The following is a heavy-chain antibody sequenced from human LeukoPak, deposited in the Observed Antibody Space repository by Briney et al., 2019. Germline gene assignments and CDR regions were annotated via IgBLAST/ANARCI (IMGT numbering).Heavy chain of an antibody. V-gene: IGHV3-11*03. Sequence: GGSPRLSCAASGFTFSDYYMSWMRQAPGKGLEWVSYISSSSTYTNYADSVKGRFTISRDNARNSLYLQMSSLRADDTAVYYCARRMTSVTTFDYWGQGTLITVSS. D-gene: IGHD4-17*01. CDR3: ARRMTSVTTFDY. J-gene: IGHJ4*02. CDR2: ISSSSTYT. CDR1: GFTFSDYY.